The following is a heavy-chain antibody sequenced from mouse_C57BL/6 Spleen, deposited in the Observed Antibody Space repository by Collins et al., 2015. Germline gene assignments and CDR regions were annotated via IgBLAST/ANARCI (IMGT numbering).Heavy chain of an antibody. V-gene: IGHV1-52*01. CDR3: AREDSNPFAY. CDR1: GYTFTSYW. Sequence: QVQLQRPGAELVRPGSSVKLSCKASGYTFTSYWMHWVKQRPIQGLEWIGNIDPSDSETHYNQKFKDKATLTVDKSSSTAYMQLSSLTSEDSAVYYCAREDSNPFAYWGQGTLVTVSA. CDR2: IDPSDSET. D-gene: IGHD2-5*01. J-gene: IGHJ3*01.